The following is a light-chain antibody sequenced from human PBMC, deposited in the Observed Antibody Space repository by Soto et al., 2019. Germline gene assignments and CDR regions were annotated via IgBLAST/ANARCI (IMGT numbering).Light chain of an antibody. J-gene: IGLJ1*01. CDR3: SSYTSSSTDV. CDR1: SSDVGSSNG. CDR2: DVS. Sequence: QSALTQPPSVSGSPGQSVAISCTGTSSDVGSSNGVSWYQQPPGTAPKLMIYDVSNRPSGVPDRFSGSKSGNTASLTISGLQADDEADYYCSSYTSSSTDVFGTGTKLTVL. V-gene: IGLV2-18*02.